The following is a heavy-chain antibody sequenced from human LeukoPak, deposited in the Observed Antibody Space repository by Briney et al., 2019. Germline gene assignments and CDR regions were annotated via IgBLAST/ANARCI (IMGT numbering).Heavy chain of an antibody. Sequence: GGSLRLSCAASGFTFSSYGMHWVRQAPGKGLEWVSAISGSGGSTYYADSVKGRFTISRDNSKNTLYLQMNSLRAEDTAVYYCAKENYYDSSGYPYWGQGTLVTVSS. V-gene: IGHV3-23*01. J-gene: IGHJ4*02. CDR2: ISGSGGST. CDR1: GFTFSSYG. D-gene: IGHD3-22*01. CDR3: AKENYYDSSGYPY.